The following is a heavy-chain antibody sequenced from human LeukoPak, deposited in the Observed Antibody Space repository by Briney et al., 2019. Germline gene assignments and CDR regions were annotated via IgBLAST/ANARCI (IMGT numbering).Heavy chain of an antibody. CDR2: INHSGST. D-gene: IGHD6-13*01. J-gene: IGHJ4*02. Sequence: SETLSLTCAVYGGSFSGYYWSWIRQPPGKGLEWIGEINHSGSTNYNPSLKSRVTISVDTSKNQFSLKLSSVTAADTAVYYCARRRIAAAGTDYWGQGTLVTVSS. CDR1: GGSFSGYY. V-gene: IGHV4-34*01. CDR3: ARRRIAAAGTDY.